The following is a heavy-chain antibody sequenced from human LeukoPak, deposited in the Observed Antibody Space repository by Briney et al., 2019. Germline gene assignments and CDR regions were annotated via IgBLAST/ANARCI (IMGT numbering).Heavy chain of an antibody. CDR1: GFTFITYN. D-gene: IGHD2-8*01. CDR3: ATYTNGYDS. CDR2: ISRSSLYI. Sequence: GGSLRLSCAASGFTFITYNMNWVRQAPGKGLEWVSSISRSSLYINYADSVKGRFTISRDNSKNSVYLQMNSLRADDTAVYYCATYTNGYDSWGQGTLVTVSS. J-gene: IGHJ5*02. V-gene: IGHV3-21*01.